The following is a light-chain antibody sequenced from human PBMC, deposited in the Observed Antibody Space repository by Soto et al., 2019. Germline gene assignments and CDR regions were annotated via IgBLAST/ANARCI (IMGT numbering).Light chain of an antibody. Sequence: QSALTQPASVSGSPGQSITVSCTGTSIDIGGYNYVSWYQQHPGKAPKLMIYDVSTPPSGVSNRFSGSKSGNTACLTISGLQAEYEADYYCSSYTSSSTYVFGTRTKLTVL. CDR2: DVS. CDR1: SIDIGGYNY. CDR3: SSYTSSSTYV. J-gene: IGLJ1*01. V-gene: IGLV2-14*01.